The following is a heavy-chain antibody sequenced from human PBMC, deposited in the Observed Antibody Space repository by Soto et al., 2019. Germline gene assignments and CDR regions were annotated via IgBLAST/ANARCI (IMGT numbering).Heavy chain of an antibody. Sequence: SETLSLTCTVSGDSITSNSYYWSWIRQPPGKGLEWIGEINHSGSTNYNPSLKSRVTISVDTSKNQFSLKLSSVTAADTAVYYCARGPIVGATYSPSDFDYWGQGTLVTVSS. J-gene: IGHJ4*02. CDR2: INHSGST. D-gene: IGHD1-26*01. CDR3: ARGPIVGATYSPSDFDY. V-gene: IGHV4-39*07. CDR1: GDSITSNSYY.